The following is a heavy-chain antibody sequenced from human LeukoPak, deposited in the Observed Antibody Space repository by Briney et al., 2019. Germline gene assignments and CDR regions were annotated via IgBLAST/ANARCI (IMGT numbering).Heavy chain of an antibody. CDR2: ISSSSSYI. J-gene: IGHJ6*03. CDR1: GFTFSSYS. V-gene: IGHV3-21*01. CDR3: ARDSGALLWFGEPYYYYMDV. D-gene: IGHD3-10*01. Sequence: GGSLRLSCAASGFTFSSYSMNWVRQAPGKGLEWVSSISSSSSYIYYADSVKGRFTISRDNAKKSLYLQMNSLRAEDTAVYYCARDSGALLWFGEPYYYYMDVWGKGTTVTVSS.